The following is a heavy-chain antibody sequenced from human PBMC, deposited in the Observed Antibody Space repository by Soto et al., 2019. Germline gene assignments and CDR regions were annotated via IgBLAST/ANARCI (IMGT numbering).Heavy chain of an antibody. CDR3: TRDLDGYSSSWGLRDAFDI. Sequence: GGSLRLSCTASGFTFGDYAMSWFRQAPGKGLEWVGFIRSKAYGGTTEYAASVKGRFTISRDDSKSIAYLQMNSLKTEDTAVYYCTRDLDGYSSSWGLRDAFDIWGQGTMVTVSS. J-gene: IGHJ3*02. V-gene: IGHV3-49*03. CDR2: IRSKAYGGTT. CDR1: GFTFGDYA. D-gene: IGHD6-13*01.